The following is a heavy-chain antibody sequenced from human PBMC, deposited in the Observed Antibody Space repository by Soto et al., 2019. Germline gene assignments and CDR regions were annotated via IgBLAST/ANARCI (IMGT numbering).Heavy chain of an antibody. CDR2: INAGNDNT. CDR1: GYTFTTYT. Sequence: ASMKVSCKASGYTFTTYTIHWVRQAPGQRLEWMGWINAGNDNTKYSQKFQGRVTITRDTSASTAYMELSSLRSEDTAVYYCARNLMDYDILTGYYTAYYFDYWGQGTLVTVSS. CDR3: ARNLMDYDILTGYYTAYYFDY. J-gene: IGHJ4*01. D-gene: IGHD3-9*01. V-gene: IGHV1-3*01.